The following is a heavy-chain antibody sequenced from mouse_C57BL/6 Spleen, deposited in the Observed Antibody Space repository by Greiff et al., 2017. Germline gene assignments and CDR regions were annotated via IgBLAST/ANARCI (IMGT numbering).Heavy chain of an antibody. CDR3: ARTSKRRYFDV. CDR1: GYSFTGYY. Sequence: VQLQQSGPELVKPGASVKISCKASGYSFTGYYMNWVKQSPEKSLEWIGEINPSTGGTPYNQKFKAKATLTVDKSSSTAYMQLKSLTSEDSAVYYCARTSKRRYFDVWGTGTTVTVSS. CDR2: INPSTGGT. D-gene: IGHD2-5*01. J-gene: IGHJ1*03. V-gene: IGHV1-42*01.